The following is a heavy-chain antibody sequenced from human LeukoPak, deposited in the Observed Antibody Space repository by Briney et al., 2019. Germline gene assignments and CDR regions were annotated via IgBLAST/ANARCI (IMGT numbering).Heavy chain of an antibody. CDR3: AHRRLDFDWLSFDY. CDR2: IYWNDDK. D-gene: IGHD3-9*01. CDR1: GFSLSTSGVG. Sequence: ESGPTLVNPTQTLTLTCTFSGFSLSTSGVGVGWILQPPGKALEWLALIYWNDDKRYSPSLKSRLTITKDTSKNQVALTMTNMDPVDTATYYCAHRRLDFDWLSFDYWGQGTLVTVSS. J-gene: IGHJ4*02. V-gene: IGHV2-5*01.